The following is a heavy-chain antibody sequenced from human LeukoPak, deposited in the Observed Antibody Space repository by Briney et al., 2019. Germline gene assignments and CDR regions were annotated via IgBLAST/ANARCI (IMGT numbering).Heavy chain of an antibody. CDR3: AKDRGRYYDSSGYYWGYYFDS. D-gene: IGHD3-22*01. CDR1: GFTFSSYA. Sequence: PGGSLRLSCAASGFTFSSYAMSWVRQAPGKGLEWVSGISGSGGSTYYADSVKGRFTTSRDNSKNTLYLQMSSLRAEDTAVYYCAKDRGRYYDSSGYYWGYYFDSWGQGILVTVPT. V-gene: IGHV3-23*01. J-gene: IGHJ4*02. CDR2: ISGSGGST.